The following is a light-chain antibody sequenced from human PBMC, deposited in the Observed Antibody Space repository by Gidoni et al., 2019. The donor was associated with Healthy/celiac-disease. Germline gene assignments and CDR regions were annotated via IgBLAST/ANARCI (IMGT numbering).Light chain of an antibody. CDR2: DAS. CDR3: LQRNSWPQT. V-gene: IGKV3-11*01. J-gene: IGKJ2*01. CDR1: QTITNS. Sequence: EIALTQSPGTLSLSPGESATLASSPSQTITNSLAWYQQKPGQPPRLLLYDASNRAPGIPARFSGSGSGTVSPLTSRSVAPEDFAVYYCLQRNSWPQTFGQGTKLEIK.